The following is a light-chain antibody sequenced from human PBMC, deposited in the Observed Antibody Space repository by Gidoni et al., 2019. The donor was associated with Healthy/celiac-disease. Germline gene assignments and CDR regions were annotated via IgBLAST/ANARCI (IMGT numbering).Light chain of an antibody. Sequence: EIVMTQSPATLSVSPGERATLSCRASQSVSSNLAWYQQKPGQAPRLLIYGASTRATGIPARFSGSGSGTEFTLTISSLQSEDFAVYYCQSEETFGGGTKVEIK. V-gene: IGKV3-15*01. CDR2: GAS. J-gene: IGKJ4*01. CDR3: QSEET. CDR1: QSVSSN.